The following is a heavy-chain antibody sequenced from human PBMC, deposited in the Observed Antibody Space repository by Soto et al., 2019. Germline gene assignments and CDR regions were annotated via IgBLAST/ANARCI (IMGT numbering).Heavy chain of an antibody. CDR2: ISSSSSYI. CDR3: ARAGNSFSVQPDFDY. D-gene: IGHD6-19*01. Sequence: GGSLRLSCAASGFTFSSYSMNWVRQAPGKGLEWVSSISSSSSYIYYADSVKGRFTISRDNAKNSLYLQMNSLRAEDTAVYYCARAGNSFSVQPDFDYWGQGXLVTVSS. V-gene: IGHV3-21*01. CDR1: GFTFSSYS. J-gene: IGHJ4*02.